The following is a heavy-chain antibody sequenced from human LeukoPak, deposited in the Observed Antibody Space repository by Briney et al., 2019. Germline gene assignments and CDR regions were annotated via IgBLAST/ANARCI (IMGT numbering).Heavy chain of an antibody. J-gene: IGHJ6*04. CDR1: GFSLSDYS. V-gene: IGHV3-48*04. CDR3: AELGITMIGGV. CDR2: ISSSGSTI. Sequence: GGSLRLSCAASGFSLSDYSMNWVRQAPGKGLEWVSYISSSGSTIYYADSVKGRFTISRDIAKNSLYLQMNSLRAEDTAVYYCAELGITMIGGVWGKGTTVTISS. D-gene: IGHD3-10*02.